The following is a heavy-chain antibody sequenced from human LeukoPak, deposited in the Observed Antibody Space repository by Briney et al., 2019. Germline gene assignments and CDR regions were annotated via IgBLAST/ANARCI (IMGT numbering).Heavy chain of an antibody. CDR3: ARGSYVWGSYRPSDAFDI. J-gene: IGHJ3*02. D-gene: IGHD3-16*02. CDR2: ISGNNANT. Sequence: GASVKVSCKASGYTFIRYGISWVRQAHGQGLEWMGWISGNNANTNYAQKFQGRVTMTTDTSTSTAYMELRSLRSDDTAVYHCARGSYVWGSYRPSDAFDIWGQGTMVNVFS. V-gene: IGHV1-18*01. CDR1: GYTFIRYG.